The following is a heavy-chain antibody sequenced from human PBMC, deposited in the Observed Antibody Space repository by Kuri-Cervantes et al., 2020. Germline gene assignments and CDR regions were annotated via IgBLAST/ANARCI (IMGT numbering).Heavy chain of an antibody. D-gene: IGHD3-22*01. CDR1: GFSVSRKY. CDR2: FNTGAIS. J-gene: IGHJ4*02. V-gene: IGHV3-53*05. CDR3: ARGSTISRDYYDSSGRPFDY. Sequence: GGSLRLSCAASGFSVSRKYMNWVRQAPGKGLECVLVFNTGAISHYADSVKGRFTISRANSKNTVSLRMRSLRSEDTAVYYCARGSTISRDYYDSSGRPFDYWGQGTLVTVSS.